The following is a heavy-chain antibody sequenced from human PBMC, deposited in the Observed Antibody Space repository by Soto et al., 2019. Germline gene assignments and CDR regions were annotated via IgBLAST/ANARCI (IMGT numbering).Heavy chain of an antibody. V-gene: IGHV1-69*13. CDR2: IIPIFGTA. D-gene: IGHD2-15*01. Sequence: SVKVSCKASGGTFSSYSISWVRQAPGQGLEWMGGIIPIFGTANYAQKFQGRVTITADESTSTAYMELSSLRSEDTAVYYCAREGQCSGGSCYGNDAFDIWGQGTMVTVSS. J-gene: IGHJ3*02. CDR3: AREGQCSGGSCYGNDAFDI. CDR1: GGTFSSYS.